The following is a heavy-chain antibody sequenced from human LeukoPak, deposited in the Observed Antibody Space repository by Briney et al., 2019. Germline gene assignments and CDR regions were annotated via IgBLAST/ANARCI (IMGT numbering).Heavy chain of an antibody. CDR1: GFTFGDYA. CDR3: TGTTVTTVDYFDY. Sequence: GGSLRLSCTASGFTFGDYAMSWVRQAPGKGLEWVGFIRSKAYGGTTEYAASVKGRFTISRDDSKSIAYLQMSSLKTEDTAVYYCTGTTVTTVDYFDYWGQGTLVTVSS. V-gene: IGHV3-49*04. D-gene: IGHD4-17*01. J-gene: IGHJ4*02. CDR2: IRSKAYGGTT.